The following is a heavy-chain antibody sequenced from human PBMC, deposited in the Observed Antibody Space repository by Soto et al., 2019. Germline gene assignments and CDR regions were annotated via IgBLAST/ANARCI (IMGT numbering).Heavy chain of an antibody. V-gene: IGHV4-59*01. D-gene: IGHD5-18*01. Sequence: SETLSLTCNVSGGSISGYYWSWIRQAPGRGLQWIGYIFHSGSTSYNPSLRSRVTISVDTSKNQFSLKVNSVTAADTAVYYCAKVRGYASGWRYFDYWGQGTLVTVSS. CDR1: GGSISGYY. CDR3: AKVRGYASGWRYFDY. J-gene: IGHJ4*02. CDR2: IFHSGST.